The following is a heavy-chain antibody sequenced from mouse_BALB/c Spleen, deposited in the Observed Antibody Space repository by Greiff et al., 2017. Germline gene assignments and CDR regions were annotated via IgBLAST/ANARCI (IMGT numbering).Heavy chain of an antibody. CDR2: IDTSDSYT. CDR1: GYTFTDYW. D-gene: IGHD1-3*01. Sequence: VQLQQPGAELVMPGASVKMSCKASGYTFTDYWMHWVKQRPGQGLEWIGAIDTSDSYTSYNQKFQGKATLTVDESSSTAYMQLSSLTSEDSAVYYCASGSSCSNYWGQGTTLTVSS. J-gene: IGHJ2*01. V-gene: IGHV1-69*01. CDR3: ASGSSCSNY.